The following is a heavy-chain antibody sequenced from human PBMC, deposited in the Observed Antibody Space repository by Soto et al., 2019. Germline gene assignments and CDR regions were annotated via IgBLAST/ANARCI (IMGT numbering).Heavy chain of an antibody. Sequence: SETLSLSCTVSGGSISSYYWSWIRQPPGKGLEWIGYIYYSGSTNYNPSLKSRVTISIDTSKNQFSLKLSSVTAADTAVYYCARSDYGDYDAYFDYWGQGTLVTVSS. CDR1: GGSISSYY. V-gene: IGHV4-59*08. CDR3: ARSDYGDYDAYFDY. J-gene: IGHJ4*02. CDR2: IYYSGST. D-gene: IGHD4-17*01.